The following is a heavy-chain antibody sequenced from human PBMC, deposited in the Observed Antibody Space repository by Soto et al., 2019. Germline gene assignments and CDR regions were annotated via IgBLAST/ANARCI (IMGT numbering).Heavy chain of an antibody. CDR1: GFTFSTYA. Sequence: EVQLLESGGGLVQPGGSLRLSCAASGFTFSTYAMSWVRQAPGKGLEWVSGISRTGGSTYYADPVKGRFTISRDNSKNTLYLQMNSLRVEDTAVYYCAKDNGPPGTRDGYFDLWGRGTLVTVSS. D-gene: IGHD2-8*01. CDR3: AKDNGPPGTRDGYFDL. V-gene: IGHV3-23*01. CDR2: ISRTGGST. J-gene: IGHJ2*01.